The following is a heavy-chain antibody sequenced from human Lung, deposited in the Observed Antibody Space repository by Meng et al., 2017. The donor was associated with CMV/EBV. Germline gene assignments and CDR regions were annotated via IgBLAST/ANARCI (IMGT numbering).Heavy chain of an antibody. CDR3: ARARYCTNGVCYRNIWRIYYFDY. V-gene: IGHV4-34*01. CDR2: INHSGST. J-gene: IGHJ4*02. D-gene: IGHD2-8*01. CDR1: GGPSTGYY. Sequence: VPLQRWGAELLNPSETLSSPCPVHGGPSTGYYWIWIRQPPGKGLEWMGEINHSGSTNYNPSLKSRVTISVDTSKNQFSLKLSSVTAADTAVYYCARARYCTNGVCYRNIWRIYYFDYWGQGTLVTVSS.